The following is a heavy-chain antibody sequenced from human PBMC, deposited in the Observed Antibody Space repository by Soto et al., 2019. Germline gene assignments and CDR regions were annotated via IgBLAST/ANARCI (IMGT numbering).Heavy chain of an antibody. Sequence: GGSLRLSCAASGFTFSSYGMHWVRQAPGKGLEWVAVIWYDGSNKYYADSVKGRFTISRDNSKNTLYLQMNSLRAEDTAVYYCARVDTYYYGSGSYGPFDYWGQGTLATVSS. J-gene: IGHJ4*02. V-gene: IGHV3-33*01. CDR2: IWYDGSNK. CDR1: GFTFSSYG. D-gene: IGHD3-10*01. CDR3: ARVDTYYYGSGSYGPFDY.